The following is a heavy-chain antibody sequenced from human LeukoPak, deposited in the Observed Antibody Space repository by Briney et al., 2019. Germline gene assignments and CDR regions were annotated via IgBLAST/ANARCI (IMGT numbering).Heavy chain of an antibody. CDR1: GGTFSSYA. V-gene: IGHV1-69*06. CDR2: IIPIFGTA. J-gene: IGHJ6*03. Sequence: PGASVKVSCKASGGTFSSYAISWVRQAPGQGLEWMGGIIPIFGTANYAQKFQGRVTITADKSTSTAYMELSSLRSEDTAVYYCXXXXXXGWYGGGYYYYYYMDVWGKGTTVTVSS. CDR3: XXXXXXGWYGGGYYYYYYMDV. D-gene: IGHD6-19*01.